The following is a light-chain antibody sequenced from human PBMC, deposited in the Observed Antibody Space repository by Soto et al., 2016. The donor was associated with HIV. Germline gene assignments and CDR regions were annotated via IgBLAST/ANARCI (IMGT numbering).Light chain of an antibody. Sequence: DIQMTQSPSSLSASVGDRVTITCRSSQGIRNDLGWYQQKPGRAPQRLIYLTSTLQSGVPSRFSGSGSGTDFTLTISSLQPEDFATFYCQQSYSSPPTFGGGTKVEIK. CDR1: QGIRND. CDR3: QQSYSSPPT. CDR2: LTS. J-gene: IGKJ4*01. V-gene: IGKV1-39*01.